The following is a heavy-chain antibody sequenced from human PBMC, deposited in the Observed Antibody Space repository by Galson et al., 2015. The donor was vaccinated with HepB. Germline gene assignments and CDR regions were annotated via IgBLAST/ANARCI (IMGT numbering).Heavy chain of an antibody. D-gene: IGHD4-17*01. V-gene: IGHV3-9*01. J-gene: IGHJ6*02. CDR1: GFTFDDYA. CDR3: AKDIVQEGDYPYYYYGMDV. Sequence: SLRLSCAASGFTFDDYAMHWVRHAPGKGLEWVSGISWNSGSIGYADSVKGRFTISRDNAKNSLYLQMNSLRAEDTALYYCAKDIVQEGDYPYYYYGMDVWGQGTTVTVSS. CDR2: ISWNSGSI.